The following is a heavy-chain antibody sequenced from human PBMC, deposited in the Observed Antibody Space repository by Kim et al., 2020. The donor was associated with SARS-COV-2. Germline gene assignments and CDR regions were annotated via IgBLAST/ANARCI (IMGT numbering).Heavy chain of an antibody. CDR2: FDPEDGET. J-gene: IGHJ5*02. V-gene: IGHV1-24*01. CDR1: GYTLTELS. Sequence: ASVKVSCKVSGYTLTELSMHWVRQAPGKGLEWMGGFDPEDGETIYAQKFQGRVTMTEDTSTDTAYMELSSLRSEDTAVYYCATGFYGSGSYYTNWFDPWGQGTLVTVSS. CDR3: ATGFYGSGSYYTNWFDP. D-gene: IGHD3-10*01.